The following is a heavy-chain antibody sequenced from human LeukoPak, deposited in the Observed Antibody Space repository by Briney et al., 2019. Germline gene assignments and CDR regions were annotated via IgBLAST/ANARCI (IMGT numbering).Heavy chain of an antibody. J-gene: IGHJ4*02. V-gene: IGHV1-8*02. CDR2: VNPNSGDT. CDR1: AYTFTIID. Sequence: GASVKVSCNSSAYTFTIIDYGLVRQAPGQGLEWMGWVNPNSGDTGYAQQIQGRVNLTRNTAIATAYMELSSLKSEDPAIYYCATVHTVPTCGGQGTLIIVSS. D-gene: IGHD2-21*01. CDR3: ATVHTVPTC.